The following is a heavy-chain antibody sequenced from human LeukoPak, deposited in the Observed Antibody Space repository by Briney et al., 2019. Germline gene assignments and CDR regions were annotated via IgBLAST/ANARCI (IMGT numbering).Heavy chain of an antibody. CDR2: IIYDGSNK. D-gene: IGHD6-19*01. Sequence: GTSLRLSCTASGFTFAGYGMHWVRQAPGKGLEWVALIIYDGSNKYHVDSVKGRFTVSRDNSKNTLYLQMNSLRAEDTAVYYCVKVPRSGCCAFDIWGLGTMVTVSS. J-gene: IGHJ3*02. CDR3: VKVPRSGCCAFDI. CDR1: GFTFAGYG. V-gene: IGHV3-30*18.